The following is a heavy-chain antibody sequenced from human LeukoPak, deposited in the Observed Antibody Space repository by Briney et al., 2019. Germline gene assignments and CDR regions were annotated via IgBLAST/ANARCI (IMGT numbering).Heavy chain of an antibody. CDR3: ARGPESSGYRKKYNWFDP. V-gene: IGHV4-30-4*07. D-gene: IGHD3-22*01. J-gene: IGHJ5*02. CDR2: IYYSGST. CDR1: GGSISSGGYS. Sequence: PSETLSLTCAVSGGSISSGGYSWSWIRQPPGKGLEWIGYIYYSGSTYYNPSLKSRVTISVDTSKNQFSLKLSSVTAADTAVYYCARGPESSGYRKKYNWFDPWGQGTLVTVSS.